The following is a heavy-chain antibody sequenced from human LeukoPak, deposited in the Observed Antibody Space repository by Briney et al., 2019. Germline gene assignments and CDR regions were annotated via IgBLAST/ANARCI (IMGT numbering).Heavy chain of an antibody. V-gene: IGHV4-4*07. J-gene: IGHJ2*01. D-gene: IGHD1-7*01. CDR1: GGSISSYY. CDR2: TYTSGST. CDR3: ARDRLELRVWYFDL. Sequence: PSETLSVTCTDSGGSISSYYWSWIRPTAGKGLEWIGRTYTSGSTNYNPSLKSRVTMSVATSKNQFSLKLSSVTAADTAVYYCARDRLELRVWYFDLWGRGTLVTVSS.